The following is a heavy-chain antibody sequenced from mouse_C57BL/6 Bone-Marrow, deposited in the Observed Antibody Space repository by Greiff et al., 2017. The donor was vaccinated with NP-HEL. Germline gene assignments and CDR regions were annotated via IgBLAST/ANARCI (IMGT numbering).Heavy chain of an antibody. CDR2: IDPENGDT. CDR1: GFNIKDDY. D-gene: IGHD2-1*01. CDR3: TTVYYGNYKD. J-gene: IGHJ3*01. V-gene: IGHV14-4*01. Sequence: EVKLQESGAELVRPGASVKLSCTASGFNIKDDYMHWVKQRPEQGLEWIGWIDPENGDTEYASKFQGKATITADTSSNTAYLQLSSLTSEDTAVYYCTTVYYGNYKDWGQGTLVTVSA.